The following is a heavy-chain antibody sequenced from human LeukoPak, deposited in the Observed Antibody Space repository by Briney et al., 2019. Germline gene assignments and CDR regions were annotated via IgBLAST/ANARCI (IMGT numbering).Heavy chain of an antibody. J-gene: IGHJ3*02. CDR3: ANCDTAMVTYFGAFDI. V-gene: IGHV3-23*01. CDR2: ISGSGGST. Sequence: GGSLRLSCAASGFTFSSYAMSWVRQAPGKGLEGVSAISGSGGSTYYADSVKGRFTISRDNSKNTLYLQMNSLRAEDTAVYYCANCDTAMVTYFGAFDIWGQGTMVTVSS. CDR1: GFTFSSYA. D-gene: IGHD5-18*01.